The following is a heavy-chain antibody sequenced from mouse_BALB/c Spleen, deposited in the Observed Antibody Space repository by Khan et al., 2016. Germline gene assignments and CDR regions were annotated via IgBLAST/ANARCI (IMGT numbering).Heavy chain of an antibody. CDR3: AGITTDYYAMDY. V-gene: IGHV14-3*02. D-gene: IGHD2-4*01. J-gene: IGHJ4*01. CDR2: IDPANGNT. Sequence: VQLQQSGAELVEPGASVKLSCTTSGFNVKDTYIHWVKQRPEQGLEWIGRIDPANGNTEYDPKFQGKATVTADTSSNTAYLQLSSLTSEDTAVYYCAGITTDYYAMDYWGQGPSVTVSS. CDR1: GFNVKDTY.